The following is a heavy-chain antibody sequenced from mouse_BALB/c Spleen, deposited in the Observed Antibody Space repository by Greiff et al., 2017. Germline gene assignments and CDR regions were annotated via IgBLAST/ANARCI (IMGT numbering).Heavy chain of an antibody. D-gene: IGHD2-14*01. V-gene: IGHV1-69*02. J-gene: IGHJ3*01. CDR3: ARTDRYDVAY. CDR1: GYTFTSYW. CDR2: IDPSDSYT. Sequence: QVQLQQPGAELVKPGASVKLSCKASGYTFTSYWMHWVKQRPGQGLEWIGEIDPSDSYTNYNQKFKGKATLTVDKSSSTAYMQLSSLTSEDSAVYYCARTDRYDVAYWGQGTLVTVSA.